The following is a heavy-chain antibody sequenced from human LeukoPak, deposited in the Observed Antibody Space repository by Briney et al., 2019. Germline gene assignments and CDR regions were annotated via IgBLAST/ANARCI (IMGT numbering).Heavy chain of an antibody. CDR1: RFTFSNYV. D-gene: IGHD3-10*01. Sequence: PGGSLRLSCAASRFTFSNYVMSWVRQAPGGGLECVSAISGDGRRTYYSDSVKGRFTISRDNSKNTLYLQMNSLRADDTALYYCARVSGTIRIWPQPFGDGMAVWGQGTTVTVSS. J-gene: IGHJ6*02. CDR2: ISGDGRRT. V-gene: IGHV3-23*01. CDR3: ARVSGTIRIWPQPFGDGMAV.